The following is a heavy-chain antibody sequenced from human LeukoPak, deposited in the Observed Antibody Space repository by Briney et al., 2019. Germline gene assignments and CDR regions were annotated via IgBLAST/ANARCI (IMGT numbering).Heavy chain of an antibody. V-gene: IGHV1-2*02. Sequence: GASVTVSCKASGYTFTAYYMHWVRRAPGQGLEWVGWINPNSGGTNYAQKFQGRVTMTRDTSISTAYMELRRLRSDDTAVYYCARDPRATKDYFDYWGQGTLVAVSS. CDR3: ARDPRATKDYFDY. J-gene: IGHJ4*02. CDR1: GYTFTAYY. D-gene: IGHD1-26*01. CDR2: INPNSGGT.